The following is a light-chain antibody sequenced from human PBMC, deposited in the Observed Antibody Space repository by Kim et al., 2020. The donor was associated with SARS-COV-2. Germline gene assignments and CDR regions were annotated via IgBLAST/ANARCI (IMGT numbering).Light chain of an antibody. CDR3: AAWDDSLNGVV. Sequence: GQRITISCSGTSSNIGSKTVNWFQQLPGTAPKLLIYSNNPRPSGVPDRFSGSKSGTSASLAISGLQSEDEADYYCAAWDDSLNGVVFGGGTQLTVL. CDR2: SNN. CDR1: SSNIGSKT. V-gene: IGLV1-44*01. J-gene: IGLJ2*01.